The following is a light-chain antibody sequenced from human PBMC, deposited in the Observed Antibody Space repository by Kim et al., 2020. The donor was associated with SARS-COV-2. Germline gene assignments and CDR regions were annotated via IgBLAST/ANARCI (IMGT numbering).Light chain of an antibody. CDR3: QVWDSNSDHPV. J-gene: IGLJ2*01. V-gene: IGLV3-21*04. Sequence: APGPTATITCGGDDIGSKSVHWHQQRPGRAPLLVMYYDSDRPSGIPERFSGSNSGNTATLSISRVEAGDEADYYCQVWDSNSDHPVFGGGTKLTVL. CDR2: YDS. CDR1: DIGSKS.